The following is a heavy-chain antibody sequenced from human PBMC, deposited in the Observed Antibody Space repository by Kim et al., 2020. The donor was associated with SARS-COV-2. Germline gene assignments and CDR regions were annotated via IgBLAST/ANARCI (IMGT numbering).Heavy chain of an antibody. J-gene: IGHJ4*02. Sequence: GGSLRLSCVASGFTFGDYAMHWVRQAPGKGLEWVSGMSRSSDSIIYADSVKGRFTISRDNAKNSLYLQMNSLRPEDTALYYCAKRLALSEPFFDYWGQGTLVTVSS. CDR3: AKRLALSEPFFDY. CDR2: MSRSSDSI. D-gene: IGHD3-9*01. CDR1: GFTFGDYA. V-gene: IGHV3-9*01.